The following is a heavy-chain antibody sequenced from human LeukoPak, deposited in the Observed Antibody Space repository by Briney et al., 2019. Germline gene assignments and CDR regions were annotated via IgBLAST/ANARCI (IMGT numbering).Heavy chain of an antibody. D-gene: IGHD3-16*02. Sequence: NPSETLSLTCTVSGGSISSSSYYWGWIRQPPGKGLEWIGSIYYSGSTYYNPSLKSRVTISVDTSKNQFSLKLSSVTAADTAVYYCARGKSQYDYVWGSYRNPDRYFDYWGQGTLVTVSS. CDR2: IYYSGST. CDR1: GGSISSSSYY. V-gene: IGHV4-39*07. CDR3: ARGKSQYDYVWGSYRNPDRYFDY. J-gene: IGHJ4*02.